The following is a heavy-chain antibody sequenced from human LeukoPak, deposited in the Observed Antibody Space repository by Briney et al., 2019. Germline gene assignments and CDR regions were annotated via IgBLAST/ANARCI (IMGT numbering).Heavy chain of an antibody. CDR2: VKSKTDGGTT. CDR1: GFIFSNAW. J-gene: IGHJ4*02. Sequence: GGSQRLSCAASGFIFSNAWMSWVRQAPGKGLEWVGRVKSKTDGGTTDYTAPVKGRFTISRDDSKNTLYLQMNSLKTEDTAVYYCAKKIEARYSTTWNFESWGQGTLVTVSS. D-gene: IGHD6-13*01. V-gene: IGHV3-15*01. CDR3: AKKIEARYSTTWNFES.